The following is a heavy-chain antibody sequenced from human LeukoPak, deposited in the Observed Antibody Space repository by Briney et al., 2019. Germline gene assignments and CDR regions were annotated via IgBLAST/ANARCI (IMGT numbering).Heavy chain of an antibody. CDR3: ARYDFILISYFDL. D-gene: IGHD3-3*01. V-gene: IGHV3-7*03. Sequence: GGSLRLSCVAFGFNISPFWMTWVRQAPDKGLEWVAIIRGDGSRLYYVDSVKGRFTISRDNSKNTLYLQMNSLRAEDTAVYHCARYDFILISYFDLWGRGALVTVSS. J-gene: IGHJ2*01. CDR2: IRGDGSRL. CDR1: GFNISPFW.